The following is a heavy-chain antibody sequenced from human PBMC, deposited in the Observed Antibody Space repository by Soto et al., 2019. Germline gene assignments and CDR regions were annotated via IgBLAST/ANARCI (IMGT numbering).Heavy chain of an antibody. CDR3: AKGGYSSDY. V-gene: IGHV3-23*01. J-gene: IGHJ4*02. CDR1: GFTFSSYA. D-gene: IGHD5-18*01. Sequence: EVQLLESGGGLVQPGGSLRLSCAASGFTFSSYAMSWVRQDPGKGLEWVSAISGSGGSTYYADSEKGRFTISRDNSKNTPYLQMKSLIAEDTAVYYCAKGGYSSDYWGQGTLVTVSS. CDR2: ISGSGGST.